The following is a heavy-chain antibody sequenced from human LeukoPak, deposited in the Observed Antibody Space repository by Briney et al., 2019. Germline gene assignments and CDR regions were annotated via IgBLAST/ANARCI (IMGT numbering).Heavy chain of an antibody. D-gene: IGHD3-10*02. Sequence: SGGSLRLSCAASGFTFSNYWMNWVRQSPGEGLGWVANIKQDGSEKYYVDSVKSRFTISRDNAKNSLYLQMNSLRAEDTAVYYCAELGITMIGGVWGKGTTVTISS. V-gene: IGHV3-7*01. CDR2: IKQDGSEK. CDR3: AELGITMIGGV. J-gene: IGHJ6*04. CDR1: GFTFSNYW.